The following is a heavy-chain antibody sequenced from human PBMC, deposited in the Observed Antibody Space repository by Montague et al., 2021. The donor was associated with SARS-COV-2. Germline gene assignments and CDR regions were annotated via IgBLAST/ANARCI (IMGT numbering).Heavy chain of an antibody. CDR3: ARIWGATRGDAFDI. V-gene: IGHV2-70*01. J-gene: IGHJ3*02. CDR2: IDWXDDK. Sequence: PALVKPTQTLTLTCTFSGFSLSTSGMCVGWIRQPPGKALEWLALIDWXDDKYYSTSLKTRLTISKDTSKNQVVLTMTNMDPVDTATYYCARIWGATRGDAFDIWGQGTMVTVSS. CDR1: GFSLSTSGMC. D-gene: IGHD1-26*01.